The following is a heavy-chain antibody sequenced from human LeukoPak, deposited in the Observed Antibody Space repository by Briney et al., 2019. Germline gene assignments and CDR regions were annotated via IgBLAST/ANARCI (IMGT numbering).Heavy chain of an antibody. J-gene: IGHJ4*02. Sequence: KSGESLKISCKGSEHSFATYWIGWVRQMPGQGLEWMGIIFPGDSDTRYSPSFQGQVTISADKSISTAYLQWSSLKASDTAIYYCASEYCSGGNCYFDYWGQGTLVTVSS. D-gene: IGHD2-15*01. CDR2: IFPGDSDT. V-gene: IGHV5-51*01. CDR3: ASEYCSGGNCYFDY. CDR1: EHSFATYW.